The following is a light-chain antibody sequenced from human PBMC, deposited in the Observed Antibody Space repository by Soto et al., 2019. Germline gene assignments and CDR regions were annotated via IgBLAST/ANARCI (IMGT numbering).Light chain of an antibody. J-gene: IGKJ1*01. CDR3: QQYYSYPWT. CDR1: QDIGRY. CDR2: AAS. V-gene: IGKV1-8*01. Sequence: AIRMTQSPSSLSASTGDRVTITCRASQDIGRYVAWYQQKPGKGPKLLIYAASTLQSGVPSRFSGSGSGTDFTLIISYLQSEDFATYHCQQYYSYPWTFGQGTKVDIK.